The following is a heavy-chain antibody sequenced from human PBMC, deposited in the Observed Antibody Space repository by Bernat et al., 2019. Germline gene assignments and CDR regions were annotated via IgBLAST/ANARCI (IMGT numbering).Heavy chain of an antibody. CDR1: GFTFDTYT. D-gene: IGHD2-2*01. CDR3: ARAIPSSLINY. J-gene: IGHJ4*02. Sequence: EVQLVESGGGLVKAGGSLRLPCAASGFTFDTYTMIWVRQAPGKGLEGVSSISPDSRFIFYADSVEGRFTISRDNTKNSLYLQMSSLRAEDTAVYYCARAIPSSLINYWGQGTLVTVSS. V-gene: IGHV3-21*03. CDR2: ISPDSRFI.